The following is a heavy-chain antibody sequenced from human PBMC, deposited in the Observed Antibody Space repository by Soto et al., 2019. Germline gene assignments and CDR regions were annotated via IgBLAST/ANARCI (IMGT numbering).Heavy chain of an antibody. CDR1: GGTFSSYA. CDR2: IIPIFGTA. Sequence: SVKVSCKASGGTFSSYAISWVRQAPGQGLEWMGGIIPIFGTANYAQKFQGRVTITADKSTSTAYMELSSLRSEDTAVYYCARAEGVGYDPLGYYYGMDVWGQGTTVTVSS. V-gene: IGHV1-69*06. CDR3: ARAEGVGYDPLGYYYGMDV. D-gene: IGHD3-3*01. J-gene: IGHJ6*02.